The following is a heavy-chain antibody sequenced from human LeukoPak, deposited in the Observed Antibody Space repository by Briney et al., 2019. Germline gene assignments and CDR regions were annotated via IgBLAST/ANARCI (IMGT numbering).Heavy chain of an antibody. V-gene: IGHV4-4*09. D-gene: IGHD2-21*01. Sequence: SETLSLTCTVSGGSISSYYWSWIRHPPGRELGWMGYIYTVGSTNYNPSLKSRVTISVDTSKNQFSLKLSSVTAADTAVYYCARLIAAALIPKGSYYYMDVWGKGTTVTVSS. CDR2: IYTVGST. CDR3: ARLIAAALIPKGSYYYMDV. J-gene: IGHJ6*03. CDR1: GGSISSYY.